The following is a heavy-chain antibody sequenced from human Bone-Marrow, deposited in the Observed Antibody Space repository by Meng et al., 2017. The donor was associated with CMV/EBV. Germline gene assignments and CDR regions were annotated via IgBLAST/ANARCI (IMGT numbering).Heavy chain of an antibody. V-gene: IGHV3-43*01. CDR2: ISWDGGST. Sequence: GESLKISCAASGFTFDDYTMHWVRQAPGKGLEWVSLISWDGGSTYYADSVKGRFTISRDNSKNSLYLQMNSLRTEDTALYYCAKGDVIAVAAKGAVEIWGQGTMVTVSS. D-gene: IGHD6-19*01. CDR1: GFTFDDYT. J-gene: IGHJ3*02. CDR3: AKGDVIAVAAKGAVEI.